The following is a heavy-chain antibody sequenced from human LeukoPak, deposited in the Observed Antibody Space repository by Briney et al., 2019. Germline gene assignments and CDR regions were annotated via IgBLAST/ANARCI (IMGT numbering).Heavy chain of an antibody. CDR2: ISAYNGNT. CDR3: ARTGRITMVRGAPLDY. CDR1: GYTFTSYG. J-gene: IGHJ4*02. V-gene: IGHV1-18*01. Sequence: AASVKVSCKASGYTFTSYGISWVRQAPGQGLEWMGWISAYNGNTNYAQKLQGRVTITADESTSTAYMELSSLRSEDTAVYYCARTGRITMVRGAPLDYWGQGTLVTVSS. D-gene: IGHD3-10*01.